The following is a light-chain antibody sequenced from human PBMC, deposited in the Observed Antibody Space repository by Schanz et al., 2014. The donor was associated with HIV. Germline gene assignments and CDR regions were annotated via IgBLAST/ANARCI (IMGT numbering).Light chain of an antibody. Sequence: DIVMTQSPDSLAVSLGERATINCKSSRNVFYNSNNKTYLAWYQQKPGQPPKLFIYWASIRESGVPDRFSGSGSGTDFTLTISSLQAEDVAVYYCQQYYTAPYTFGQGTKLEI. V-gene: IGKV4-1*01. J-gene: IGKJ2*01. CDR2: WAS. CDR1: RNVFYNSNNKTY. CDR3: QQYYTAPYT.